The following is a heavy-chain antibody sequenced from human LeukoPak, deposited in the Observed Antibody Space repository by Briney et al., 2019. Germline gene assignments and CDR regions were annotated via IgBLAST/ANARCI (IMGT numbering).Heavy chain of an antibody. CDR3: ARDRHGDYHY. D-gene: IGHD4-17*01. Sequence: SETLSLTCTVSGGSISSGSYYWSWIRQPAGKGLEWTGRIYTSGSTNYNPSLMSRVTISVDTSKNQFSLKLSSVTAADTAVYYCARDRHGDYHYWGQGTLVTVSS. J-gene: IGHJ4*02. V-gene: IGHV4-61*02. CDR1: GGSISSGSYY. CDR2: IYTSGST.